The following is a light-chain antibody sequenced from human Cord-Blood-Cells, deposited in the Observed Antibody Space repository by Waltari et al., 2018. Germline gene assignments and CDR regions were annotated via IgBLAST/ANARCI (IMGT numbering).Light chain of an antibody. CDR3: QSYDSSLSGVV. Sequence: QSVLTQPPSVSGAPGQRVTISCTGSSSNIGAGYDVHWYQQLPGTAPKLLVYGDGNRASWVPDLFSGSKSGTSASLAITGLQAEDEADYYCQSYDSSLSGVVFGGGTKLTVL. CDR1: SSNIGAGYD. CDR2: GDG. V-gene: IGLV1-40*01. J-gene: IGLJ2*01.